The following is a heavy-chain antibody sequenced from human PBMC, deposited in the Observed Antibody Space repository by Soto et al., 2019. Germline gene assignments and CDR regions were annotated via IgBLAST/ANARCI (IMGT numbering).Heavy chain of an antibody. Sequence: PGGSLRLSCAASGSIFRGYGMHWVRQALGKGLEWVAVIRYDGSNINYADSVMGRFTISRDNSKNTLYLEMNSLRAENTAVYYCSRDGIGSTTCRGYLDYSGEGTLVTGS. CDR3: SRDGIGSTTCRGYLDY. CDR2: IRYDGSNI. D-gene: IGHD2-2*01. V-gene: IGHV3-33*01. J-gene: IGHJ4*02. CDR1: GSIFRGYG.